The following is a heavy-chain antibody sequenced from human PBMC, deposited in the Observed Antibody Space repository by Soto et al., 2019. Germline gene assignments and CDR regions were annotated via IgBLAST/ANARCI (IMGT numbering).Heavy chain of an antibody. Sequence: EVQLLESGGGLVQPGGSLRLSCAASGFTFSSYAMSWVRQAPGKGLEWVSAISGSGGSTYYADSVKGRFTISRDNSKNTLYLQMNSLRAEDTAVYYCAKDGRGRYTAMVNWFDPWGQGTLVTVSS. CDR1: GFTFSSYA. J-gene: IGHJ5*02. V-gene: IGHV3-23*01. CDR3: AKDGRGRYTAMVNWFDP. D-gene: IGHD5-18*01. CDR2: ISGSGGST.